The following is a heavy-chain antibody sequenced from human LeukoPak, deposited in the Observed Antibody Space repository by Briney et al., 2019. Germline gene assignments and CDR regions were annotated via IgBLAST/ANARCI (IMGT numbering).Heavy chain of an antibody. Sequence: ASMKVSCTSSGFTFTDHYIHWVRQGPGQGLEWMGYIGPHSTFTSSPQEFQGSVTMTRDASMSTAYMELTRLTSDDTAVYYCVREGEGPLSKDFDYWGQGTLVTVSS. J-gene: IGHJ4*02. D-gene: IGHD2/OR15-2a*01. V-gene: IGHV1-2*02. CDR2: IGPHSTFT. CDR1: GFTFTDHY. CDR3: VREGEGPLSKDFDY.